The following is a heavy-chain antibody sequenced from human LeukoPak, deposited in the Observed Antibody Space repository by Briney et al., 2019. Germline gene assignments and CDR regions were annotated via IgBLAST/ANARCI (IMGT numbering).Heavy chain of an antibody. J-gene: IGHJ4*02. Sequence: GGSLRLSCATSGFTFSSYAMSWVRQAPGRGLEWVSAISGSGGSTYDADAVKGRFTISRDNSKNTLYLQMNSLRAEDTAVYYCAKVAHYYGSGSYYEYYFDYWGQGTLVTVSS. CDR1: GFTFSSYA. CDR2: ISGSGGST. D-gene: IGHD3-10*01. V-gene: IGHV3-23*01. CDR3: AKVAHYYGSGSYYEYYFDY.